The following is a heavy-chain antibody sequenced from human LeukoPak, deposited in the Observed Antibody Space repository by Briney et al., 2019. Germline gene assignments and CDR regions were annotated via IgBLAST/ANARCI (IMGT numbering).Heavy chain of an antibody. CDR1: GGTFSSYA. J-gene: IGHJ5*02. CDR3: ARVLSSSSWFDP. V-gene: IGHV1-69*13. Sequence: ASVKVSCKAFGGTFSSYAISWVRQAPGQGLEWMGGIIPIFGTANYAQKFQGRVTITADESTGTAYMELSSLRSEDTAVYYCARVLSSSSWFDPWGQGTLVTVSS. CDR2: IIPIFGTA. D-gene: IGHD6-6*01.